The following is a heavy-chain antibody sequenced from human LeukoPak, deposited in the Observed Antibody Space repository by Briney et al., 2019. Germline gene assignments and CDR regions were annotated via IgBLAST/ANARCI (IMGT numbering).Heavy chain of an antibody. CDR1: GGSISSGDYY. D-gene: IGHD2-2*01. J-gene: IGHJ5*02. V-gene: IGHV4-30-4*08. CDR3: ARVYCIGTNCYPWFDP. CDR2: IYYSGST. Sequence: SETLSLTCSVSGGSISSGDYYWSWIRQPPGKGLEWIGYIYYSGSTFYNPSLKSRITILVDTSKNQFSLKLSSVTAADTAVYYCARVYCIGTNCYPWFDPWGQGTLVTVSS.